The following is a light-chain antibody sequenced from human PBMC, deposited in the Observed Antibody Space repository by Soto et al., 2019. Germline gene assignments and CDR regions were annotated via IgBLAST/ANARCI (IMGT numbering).Light chain of an antibody. CDR3: TSYTTSSTYV. CDR2: DVT. J-gene: IGLJ1*01. V-gene: IGLV2-14*01. Sequence: VLTQPASVSGSPGQSIAISCTGTSSDVGAYNYVFWYQQYPGKAPKLIIYDVTNRPSGVSDRFSGSKSGNTASLTISGLQAEDEADYYCTSYTTSSTYVFGTGTKVTVL. CDR1: SSDVGAYNY.